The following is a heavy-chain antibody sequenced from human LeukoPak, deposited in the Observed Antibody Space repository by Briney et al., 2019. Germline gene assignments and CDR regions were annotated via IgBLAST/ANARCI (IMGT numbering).Heavy chain of an antibody. V-gene: IGHV4-30-2*01. J-gene: IGHJ4*02. Sequence: PSKTLSLTCAVSGGSISSGGYSWSWIRQPPGKGLEWIGYIYHSGSTYYNPSLKSRVTISVDRSKNQFSLKLSSVTAADTAVYYCAREDSGSGSYFDYWGQGTLVTVSS. CDR3: AREDSGSGSYFDY. D-gene: IGHD3-10*01. CDR1: GGSISSGGYS. CDR2: IYHSGST.